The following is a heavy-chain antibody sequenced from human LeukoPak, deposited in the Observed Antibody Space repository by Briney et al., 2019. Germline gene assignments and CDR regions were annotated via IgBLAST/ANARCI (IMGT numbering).Heavy chain of an antibody. CDR2: IYTTGST. CDR1: GGSISSGSYY. D-gene: IGHD3-10*01. Sequence: SETLSLTCTVSGGSISSGSYYWSWIRQPAGKELEWIGRIYTTGSTNYSPSLKSRVTISADTSKNQFSLKLSSVTAADTAVYYCARGGVLLWFGELSLVYWGQGTPVTVSS. V-gene: IGHV4-61*02. J-gene: IGHJ4*02. CDR3: ARGGVLLWFGELSLVY.